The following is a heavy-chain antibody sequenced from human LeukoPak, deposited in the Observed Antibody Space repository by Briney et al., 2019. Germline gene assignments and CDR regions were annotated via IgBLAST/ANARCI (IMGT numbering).Heavy chain of an antibody. J-gene: IGHJ4*02. D-gene: IGHD1-26*01. CDR2: KSPGDSDT. CDR3: ARTDRSGDPRDD. CDR1: GYSFINYW. Sequence: GESLMISCEASGYSFINYWIGWVRQMPGKRLEWMGIKSPGDSDTRYSPYIQDQVSISANKSTKTAYQQWTSLKASDSAMYYCARTDRSGDPRDDCGQGTLVTVSS. V-gene: IGHV5-51*01.